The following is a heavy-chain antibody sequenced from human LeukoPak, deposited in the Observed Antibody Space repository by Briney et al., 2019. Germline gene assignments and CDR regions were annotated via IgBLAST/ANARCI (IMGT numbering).Heavy chain of an antibody. Sequence: GRSLRLSCAASGFTFSSYGMHWVRQAPGKGLEWVAVISYDGSNKYYADSVKGRFTISRDNSKNTLYLQMNCLRAEDTAVYYCAKDRRLAAAGIVDYWGQGTLVTVSS. D-gene: IGHD6-13*01. CDR2: ISYDGSNK. V-gene: IGHV3-30*18. CDR3: AKDRRLAAAGIVDY. CDR1: GFTFSSYG. J-gene: IGHJ4*02.